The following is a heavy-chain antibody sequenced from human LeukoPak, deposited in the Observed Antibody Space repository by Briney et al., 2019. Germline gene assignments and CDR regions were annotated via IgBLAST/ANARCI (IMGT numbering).Heavy chain of an antibody. V-gene: IGHV3-30*02. J-gene: IGHJ4*02. Sequence: GGSLRLSCAASGFTFSSYAMHWVRQAPGKGLEWVAFIRYDGSSKYYADSVKGRFTISRDNSKNTLYLQMSSLRAEDTAMYYCAKDSAYYYDSSGYYYDWGQGTLVTVSS. CDR1: GFTFSSYA. CDR3: AKDSAYYYDSSGYYYD. CDR2: IRYDGSSK. D-gene: IGHD3-22*01.